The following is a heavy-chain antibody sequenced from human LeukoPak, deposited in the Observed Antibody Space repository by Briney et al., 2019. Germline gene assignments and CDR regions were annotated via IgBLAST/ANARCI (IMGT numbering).Heavy chain of an antibody. CDR2: ITPNSGGR. CDR3: ARVPLIYYYDSSALEYYFDF. V-gene: IGHV1-2*02. J-gene: IGHJ4*02. D-gene: IGHD3-22*01. Sequence: GASVKVSCKASGYTFTGYYMHWVRQPPGQGLEWMGWITPNSGGRNYAQKFQGRVTMTRDTSINTAYMELSRLRSDDTAVYYCARVPLIYYYDSSALEYYFDFWGQGTLVTVSS. CDR1: GYTFTGYY.